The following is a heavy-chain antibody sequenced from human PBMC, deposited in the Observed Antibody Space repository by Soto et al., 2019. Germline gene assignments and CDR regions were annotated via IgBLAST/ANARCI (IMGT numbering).Heavy chain of an antibody. D-gene: IGHD2-21*02. J-gene: IGHJ4*02. CDR1: GFTFSSYW. CDR3: ARVPPNCGGDCYYFDF. V-gene: IGHV3-7*03. CDR2: IKQEGSEK. Sequence: GGSLRLSCAASGFTFSSYWMSWVRQAPGRGLEWVAKIKQEGSEKYYGDSVKGRFTISRDNANNSLYLQRNSRRAEDTAVYYCARVPPNCGGDCYYFDFWGQGTLVTVSS.